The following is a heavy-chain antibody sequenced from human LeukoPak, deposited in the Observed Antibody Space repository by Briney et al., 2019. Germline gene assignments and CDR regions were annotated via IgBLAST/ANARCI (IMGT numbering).Heavy chain of an antibody. Sequence: GGSLRLSCAASGFTFSSYWMSWVRQAPGKGLEWVANIKQDGSEKYYVDSVKGRFTISRDNAKNLLYLQMNSLRAEDTAVYYCASTETGPDYYMDVWGKGTTVTVSS. V-gene: IGHV3-7*01. CDR3: ASTETGPDYYMDV. J-gene: IGHJ6*03. CDR1: GFTFSSYW. CDR2: IKQDGSEK. D-gene: IGHD7-27*01.